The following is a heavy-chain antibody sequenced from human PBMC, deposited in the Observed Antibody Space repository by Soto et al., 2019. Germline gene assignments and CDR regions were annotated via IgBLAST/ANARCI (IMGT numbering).Heavy chain of an antibody. CDR3: AADLHVGITGTQAYGY. J-gene: IGHJ4*02. D-gene: IGHD1-20*01. CDR2: FDPEDGET. CDR1: GYTFTSYG. Sequence: ASVKVSCKASGYTFTSYGISWVRQAPGKGLEWMGGFDPEDGETIYAQKFQGRVTMTEDTSTDTAYMELSSLRSEDTAVYYCAADLHVGITGTQAYGYWGQGTLVTVSS. V-gene: IGHV1-24*01.